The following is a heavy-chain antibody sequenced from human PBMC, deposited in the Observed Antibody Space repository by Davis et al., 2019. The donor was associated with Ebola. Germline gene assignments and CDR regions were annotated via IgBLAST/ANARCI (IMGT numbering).Heavy chain of an antibody. V-gene: IGHV4-59*08. D-gene: IGHD5-12*01. CDR3: AGGGYGTSCDY. CDR2: IYYSGST. CDR1: GGSISSSY. J-gene: IGHJ4*02. Sequence: MPSETLSLTCTVSGGSISSSYWSWIRQPPGKGLEWIGYIYYSGSTNYNPSLKSRVTISVDTSKNQFSLKLSSVTAADTAVYYCAGGGYGTSCDYWGQGTLVTVSS.